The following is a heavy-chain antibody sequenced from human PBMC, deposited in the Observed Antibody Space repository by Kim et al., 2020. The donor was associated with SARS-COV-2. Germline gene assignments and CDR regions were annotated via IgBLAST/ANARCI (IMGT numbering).Heavy chain of an antibody. Sequence: GGSLRLSCAASGFTFSSYGMHWVRQAPCKGLEWVAVISYDGSNKYYADSVKGRFTISRDNSKNTLYLQMNSLRAEDTAVYYCAKDWNDYGDPLVWHVIWFDPWGQGTLVTVSS. CDR1: GFTFSSYG. J-gene: IGHJ5*02. CDR3: AKDWNDYGDPLVWHVIWFDP. V-gene: IGHV3-30*18. CDR2: ISYDGSNK. D-gene: IGHD4-17*01.